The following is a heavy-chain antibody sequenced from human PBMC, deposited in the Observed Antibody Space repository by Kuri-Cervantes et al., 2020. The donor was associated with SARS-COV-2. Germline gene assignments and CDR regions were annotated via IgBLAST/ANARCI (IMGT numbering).Heavy chain of an antibody. Sequence: ASVKVSCKASGYTFTSYAMHWVRQAPGQRLEWMGWINAGNGNTKYSQKFQGRVTMTTDTSTSTAYMELRSLRSDDTAVYYCARDDGYDPHYYYYYVMDVWGQGTTVTVSS. D-gene: IGHD5-12*01. CDR2: INAGNGNT. J-gene: IGHJ6*02. V-gene: IGHV1-3*01. CDR1: GYTFTSYA. CDR3: ARDDGYDPHYYYYYVMDV.